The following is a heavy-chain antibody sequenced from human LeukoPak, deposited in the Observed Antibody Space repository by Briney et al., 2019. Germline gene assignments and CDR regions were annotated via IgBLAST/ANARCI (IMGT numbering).Heavy chain of an antibody. Sequence: GGSLRLSCAASGFTLSHYAMNWVRQAPGKGLEWVSSITSSSGYIYYADSVKGRFTISRDNAKSSLFLQMNSLRAEDTAVYFCAREVRGLDYWGHGTLVTVSS. V-gene: IGHV3-21*01. D-gene: IGHD3-10*01. J-gene: IGHJ4*01. CDR2: ITSSSGYI. CDR3: AREVRGLDY. CDR1: GFTLSHYA.